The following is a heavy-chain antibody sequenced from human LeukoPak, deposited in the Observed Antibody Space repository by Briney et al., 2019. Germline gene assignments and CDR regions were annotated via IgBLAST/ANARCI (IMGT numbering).Heavy chain of an antibody. Sequence: PGGSLRLSCAASGFTFSSYAMSWVRQAPGKGLEWVSAISGSGGSTYYADSVKGRFTISRDNYKNTLYLQMNSLRAEDTAVYYCAKEGCSGGSCYLDYWGQGTLVTVSS. CDR1: GFTFSSYA. CDR3: AKEGCSGGSCYLDY. D-gene: IGHD2-15*01. V-gene: IGHV3-23*01. CDR2: ISGSGGST. J-gene: IGHJ4*02.